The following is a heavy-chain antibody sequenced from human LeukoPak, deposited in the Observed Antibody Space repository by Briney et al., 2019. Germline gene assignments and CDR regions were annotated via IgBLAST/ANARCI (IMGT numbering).Heavy chain of an antibody. V-gene: IGHV1-18*01. J-gene: IGHJ4*02. CDR1: GYTFTSYG. Sequence: ASVKVSCKASGYTFTSYGISWVRQAPGQGLEWMGWISANDGNTDYPQKLQGRVTMTTDTSTSTAYMELRSLRSDDTAVYYCARESHVTREDYWGQGTLVTVSS. CDR3: ARESHVTREDY. CDR2: ISANDGNT. D-gene: IGHD3-10*01.